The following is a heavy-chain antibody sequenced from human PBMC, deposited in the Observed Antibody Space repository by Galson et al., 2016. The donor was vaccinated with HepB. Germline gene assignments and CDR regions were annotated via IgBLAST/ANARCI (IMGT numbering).Heavy chain of an antibody. V-gene: IGHV3-23*01. J-gene: IGHJ4*02. Sequence: SLRLSCAASGFTFSNYAITWVRQAPGKGLEWVSAIRPNSERTYYTNSVKGRFTISRDNFKNTVYLQMNSLRAEDTAVYSCAREVGGSGWYSVDYWGQGSLVIVS. CDR1: GFTFSNYA. CDR2: IRPNSERT. CDR3: AREVGGSGWYSVDY. D-gene: IGHD6-19*01.